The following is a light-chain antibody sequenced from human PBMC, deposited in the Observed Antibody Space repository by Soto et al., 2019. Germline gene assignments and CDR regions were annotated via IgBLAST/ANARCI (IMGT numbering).Light chain of an antibody. V-gene: IGKV3-20*01. CDR1: QQLTTTY. CDR3: QKYESSFT. CDR2: GAS. J-gene: IGKJ4*01. Sequence: IVLPQSPATLSFSPGVSATLSCTASQQLTTTYTAWYQQKFGQAPRLLIYGASTRAPGTPDRYTGGGSGTDFTLTISRVEPEDFAMYYFQKYESSFTFGGGTKVDIK.